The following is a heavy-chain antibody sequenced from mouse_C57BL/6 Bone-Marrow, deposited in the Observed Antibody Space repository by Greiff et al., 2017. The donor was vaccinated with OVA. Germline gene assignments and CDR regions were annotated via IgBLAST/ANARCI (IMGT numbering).Heavy chain of an antibody. CDR1: GYTFTSYW. V-gene: IGHV1-55*01. J-gene: IGHJ4*01. D-gene: IGHD1-1*01. Sequence: QVQLQQPGAELVKPGASVKMSCKASGYTFTSYWITWVKQRPGQGLEWIGDIYPGSGSTNYNEKFKSKATLTVDTSSSTAYMQLSSLTSEDSAVYYCARRNYGSSYDDMDDWGQGTSVTVSS. CDR3: ARRNYGSSYDDMDD. CDR2: IYPGSGST.